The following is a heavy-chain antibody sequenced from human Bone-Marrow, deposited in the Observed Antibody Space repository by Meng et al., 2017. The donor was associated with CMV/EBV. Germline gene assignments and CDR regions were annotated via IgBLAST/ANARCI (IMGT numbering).Heavy chain of an antibody. CDR3: ARDLSEWRSTSNFDY. CDR1: GYTFTSYG. J-gene: IGHJ4*02. CDR2: ISAYNGNT. Sequence: ASVKVSCKASGYTFTSYGISWVRQAPGQGLEWMGWISAYNGNTNYAQKLQGRVTMTTDTSTSTAYMELRSLRSDDTAVYYCARDLSEWRSTSNFDYWGQGTLVTGSS. D-gene: IGHD2-2*01. V-gene: IGHV1-18*01.